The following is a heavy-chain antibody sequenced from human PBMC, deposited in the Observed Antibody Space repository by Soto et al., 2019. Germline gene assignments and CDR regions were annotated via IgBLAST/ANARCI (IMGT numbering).Heavy chain of an antibody. V-gene: IGHV1-46*01. CDR1: GYTFTSYY. CDR3: ARARYYDSSGYSEGYYYYGMDV. J-gene: IGHJ6*02. CDR2: INPSGGST. D-gene: IGHD3-22*01. Sequence: ASVKVSCKASGYTFTSYYMHWVRQAPGQGLEWMGIINPSGGSTSYAQKFQGRVTMTRDTSTSTVYMELSSLRSEDTAVYYCARARYYDSSGYSEGYYYYGMDVWGQGTTVTVSS.